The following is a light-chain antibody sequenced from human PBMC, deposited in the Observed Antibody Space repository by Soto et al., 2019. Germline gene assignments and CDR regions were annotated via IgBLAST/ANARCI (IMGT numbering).Light chain of an antibody. J-gene: IGKJ5*01. CDR2: DTS. CDR1: QSVRNK. Sequence: EIVVTQSAATLSVSPGERVTLSWRASQSVRNKVAWYQQKPVQTPRVIVYDTSTRAADIPARFSGSGYGTYFTLTISSLQSEDFAVYYCQQYNIWRSITFGPGTRLEIK. V-gene: IGKV3-15*01. CDR3: QQYNIWRSIT.